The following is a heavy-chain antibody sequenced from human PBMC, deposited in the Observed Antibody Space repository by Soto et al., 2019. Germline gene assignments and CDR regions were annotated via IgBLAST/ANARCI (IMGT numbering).Heavy chain of an antibody. CDR3: AKDMPLGY. CDR1: GFTVSSTY. D-gene: IGHD2-2*01. CDR2: IYTGGDT. V-gene: IGHV3-66*01. J-gene: IGHJ4*02. Sequence: EVQLVESGGGLVQPGGSLRLSCTVSGFTVSSTYVSWVRQSPGEGLEWLSVIYTGGDTFYGDSVKGRFTTSRDTSKNMFFLQMNSLRVEETAVYYCAKDMPLGYWGQGTLVTVSS.